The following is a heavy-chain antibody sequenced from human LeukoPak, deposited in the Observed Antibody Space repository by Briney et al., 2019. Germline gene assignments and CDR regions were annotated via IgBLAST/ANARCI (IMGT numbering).Heavy chain of an antibody. CDR3: AREKVGYSSSWAFDY. D-gene: IGHD6-13*01. V-gene: IGHV4-59*01. J-gene: IGHJ4*02. CDR1: GGSISSYY. CDR2: IYYSGST. Sequence: SETLSLTCTVSGGSISSYYWSWIRQPPGKGLEWSGYIYYSGSTNYNPSLKSRVTISVDTSKNQFSLKLSSVTAADTAVYYCAREKVGYSSSWAFDYWGQGTLVTVSS.